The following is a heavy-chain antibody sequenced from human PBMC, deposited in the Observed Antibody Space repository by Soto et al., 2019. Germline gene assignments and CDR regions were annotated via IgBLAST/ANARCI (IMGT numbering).Heavy chain of an antibody. D-gene: IGHD6-6*01. CDR1: GFTFDDYA. Sequence: EVQLVESGGGLVQPGRSLRLSCAASGFTFDDYAMHWVRQAPGKGLEWVSGISWNSGSIGYADSVKGRFTISRDNAKNSLYLQMNSLRAEDTALYYCAKDRGGSSSSGIDYWDQGTLVTVSS. V-gene: IGHV3-9*01. J-gene: IGHJ4*02. CDR3: AKDRGGSSSSGIDY. CDR2: ISWNSGSI.